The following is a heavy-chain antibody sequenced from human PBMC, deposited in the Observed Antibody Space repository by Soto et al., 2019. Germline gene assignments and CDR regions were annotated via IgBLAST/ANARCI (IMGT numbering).Heavy chain of an antibody. Sequence: GASVKVSCKASGGTFSSYTISWVRQAPGQGLEWMGRIIPILGIANYAQKFQGRVTITADKSTSTAYMELSSLRSEDTAAYYCARSGSSSWPIDYWGQGTLVTVSS. J-gene: IGHJ4*02. CDR2: IIPILGIA. V-gene: IGHV1-69*02. D-gene: IGHD6-13*01. CDR1: GGTFSSYT. CDR3: ARSGSSSWPIDY.